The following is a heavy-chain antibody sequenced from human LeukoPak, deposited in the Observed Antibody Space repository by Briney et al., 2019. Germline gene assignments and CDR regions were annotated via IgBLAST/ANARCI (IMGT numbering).Heavy chain of an antibody. Sequence: PGGSLRLSCAASGFTFSSYAMSWVRQAPGKGLEWVSAISGSGGSTYYADSVKGRFTISRDNSKNTLYLQMNSLRAEDTAVYYCAKVRGYMIVVVITRFDAFDIWGQGTMVTVSS. CDR3: AKVRGYMIVVVITRFDAFDI. J-gene: IGHJ3*02. V-gene: IGHV3-23*01. CDR1: GFTFSSYA. CDR2: ISGSGGST. D-gene: IGHD3-22*01.